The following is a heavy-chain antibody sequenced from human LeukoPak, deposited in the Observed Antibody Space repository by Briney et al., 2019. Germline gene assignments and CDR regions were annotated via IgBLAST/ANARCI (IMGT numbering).Heavy chain of an antibody. CDR1: GFTFSSYS. Sequence: PGGSLRLSCAASGFTFSSYSMHWVRQAPGEGLEWVAVISYDGSNKYYADSVKGRFTISRDNSKNTLYLQMNSLRAEDTAVYYCARVEMRWELLWGAFDIWGQGTMVTVSS. J-gene: IGHJ3*02. CDR2: ISYDGSNK. V-gene: IGHV3-30*04. CDR3: ARVEMRWELLWGAFDI. D-gene: IGHD1-26*01.